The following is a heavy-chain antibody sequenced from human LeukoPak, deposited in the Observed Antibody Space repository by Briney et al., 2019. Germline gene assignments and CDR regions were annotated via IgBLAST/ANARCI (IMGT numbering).Heavy chain of an antibody. CDR1: GFTFSSYS. J-gene: IGHJ3*02. CDR3: ARVKKIYYYGSGSYTDAFDI. D-gene: IGHD3-10*01. CDR2: ISGSSSYI. V-gene: IGHV3-21*01. Sequence: PGGSLRLSCAASGFTFSSYSMNWVRQAPGKGLEWVSSISGSSSYIYYADSVKGRFTISRDNAKNSLYLQMNSLRAEDTAVYYCARVKKIYYYGSGSYTDAFDIWGQGTMVTVSS.